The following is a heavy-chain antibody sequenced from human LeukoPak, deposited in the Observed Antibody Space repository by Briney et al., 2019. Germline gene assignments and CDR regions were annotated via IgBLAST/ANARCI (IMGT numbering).Heavy chain of an antibody. CDR2: INAGNGNT. J-gene: IGHJ4*02. CDR1: GYTFTEYA. Sequence: ASVKVSCKASGYTFTEYAIHWMRQAPGQRLEWMGWINAGNGNTKCSQKFQGRVTITRDTSASTAYMELSSLRSEDTAVYSYARGGRHCSGGNCYPTFDYWGQGTLVTVSS. CDR3: ARGGRHCSGGNCYPTFDY. D-gene: IGHD2-15*01. V-gene: IGHV1-3*01.